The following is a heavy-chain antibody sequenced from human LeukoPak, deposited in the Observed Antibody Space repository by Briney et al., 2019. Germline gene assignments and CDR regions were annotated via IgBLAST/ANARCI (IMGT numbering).Heavy chain of an antibody. J-gene: IGHJ6*03. CDR3: AREDRDYYGSGSYFDYYYYYLDV. Sequence: ASVKVSCKASGYTFTSYDINWVRQATGQGLEWMGWMNPNSGNTGYAQKFQGRVTMTRNTSISTAYMELSSLRSEDTAVYYCAREDRDYYGSGSYFDYYYYYLDVWGKGTTVTISS. V-gene: IGHV1-8*01. D-gene: IGHD3-10*01. CDR2: MNPNSGNT. CDR1: GYTFTSYD.